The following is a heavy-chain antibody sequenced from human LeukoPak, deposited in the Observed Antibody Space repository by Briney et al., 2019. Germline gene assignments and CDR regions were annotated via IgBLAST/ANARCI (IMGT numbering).Heavy chain of an antibody. CDR2: ISGSGDNT. J-gene: IGHJ4*02. CDR3: AKGRGTAVTSAANY. D-gene: IGHD4-17*01. CDR1: GFTFSSYA. Sequence: PGGPLRLSCAASGFTFSSYAMSWVRQAPGKGLEWVSSISGSGDNTYYADSVKDQFSISRDNSKTTVSLQMNSLRAEDTAVYYCAKGRGTAVTSAANYWGQGTLVTVSS. V-gene: IGHV3-23*01.